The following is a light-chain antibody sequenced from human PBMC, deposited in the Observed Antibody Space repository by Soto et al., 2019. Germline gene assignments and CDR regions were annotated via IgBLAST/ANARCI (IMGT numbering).Light chain of an antibody. J-gene: IGLJ2*01. CDR1: SNDVGGYNY. Sequence: QSVLTQPPSASGSPGQSVTISCTGTSNDVGGYNYVSWYQQHPGKAPKLMIHEVSKRPSGVPDRFSGSKSGNTASLTVSGLLTEDEADYYCSSYGGANTVVFCGGTKLTVL. V-gene: IGLV2-8*01. CDR2: EVS. CDR3: SSYGGANTVV.